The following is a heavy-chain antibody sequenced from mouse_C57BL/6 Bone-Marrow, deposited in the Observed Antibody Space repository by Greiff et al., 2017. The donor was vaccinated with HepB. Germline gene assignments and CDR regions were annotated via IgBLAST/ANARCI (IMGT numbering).Heavy chain of an antibody. J-gene: IGHJ3*01. CDR3: AYDGYPRGFAY. D-gene: IGHD2-2*01. V-gene: IGHV1-85*01. CDR1: GYTFTSYD. Sequence: VQLKQSGPELVKPGASVKLSCKASGYTFTSYDINWVKQRPGQGLEWIGWIYPRDGSTKYNEKFKGKATLTVDTSSSTAYMELHSLTSEDSAVYFCAYDGYPRGFAYWGQGTLVTVSA. CDR2: IYPRDGST.